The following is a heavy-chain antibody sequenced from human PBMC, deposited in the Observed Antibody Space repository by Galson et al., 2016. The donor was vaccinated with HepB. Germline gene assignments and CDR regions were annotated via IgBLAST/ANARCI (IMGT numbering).Heavy chain of an antibody. V-gene: IGHV3-7*03. D-gene: IGHD6-19*01. J-gene: IGHJ4*02. CDR1: GFTLSTYW. CDR3: VRGSGWLSDH. Sequence: SLRLSCAVSGFTLSTYWMTLVRQAPGKGLEWVAIIKQDGSEEIYADSVRGRFTISGDNAKNLQFRPMNRLSGEHTAVYYYVRGSGWLSDHWGQGILVTVPS. CDR2: IKQDGSEE.